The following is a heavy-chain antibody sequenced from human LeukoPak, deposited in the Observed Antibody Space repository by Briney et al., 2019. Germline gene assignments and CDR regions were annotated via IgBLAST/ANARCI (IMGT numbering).Heavy chain of an antibody. Sequence: GGSLRLSCAASGFTFDDYGMSWVRQAPGKGLEWVSGINWNGGSTGYADSVKGRFTISRDNAKNSLYLQMNSLRAEDTAVYYCARDSKNSGWYGGFDYWGQGTLVTVSS. CDR1: GFTFDDYG. CDR2: INWNGGST. V-gene: IGHV3-20*04. CDR3: ARDSKNSGWYGGFDY. D-gene: IGHD6-19*01. J-gene: IGHJ4*02.